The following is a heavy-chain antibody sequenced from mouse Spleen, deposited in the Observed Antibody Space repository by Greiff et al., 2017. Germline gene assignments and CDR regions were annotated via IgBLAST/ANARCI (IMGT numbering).Heavy chain of an antibody. D-gene: IGHD4-1*01. CDR3: AKLGRGY. J-gene: IGHJ2*01. V-gene: IGHV1-77*01. Sequence: VKLVESGPELVKPGASVKMSCKASGYTFTDYVISWVKQRTGQGLEWIGEIYPGSGSTYYNEKFKGKATLTADKSSNTAYMQLSSLTSEDSAVYFCAKLGRGYWGQGTTLTVSS. CDR2: IYPGSGST. CDR1: GYTFTDYV.